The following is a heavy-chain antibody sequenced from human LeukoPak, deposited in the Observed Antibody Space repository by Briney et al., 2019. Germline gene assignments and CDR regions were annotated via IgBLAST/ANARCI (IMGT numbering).Heavy chain of an antibody. CDR2: INPNSGGT. Sequence: GSSVKVSCKASGGTFSSYAISWVRQAPGQGLEWMGWINPNSGGTNYAQKFQGRVTMTRDTSISTAYMELSRLRSDDTAVYYCVSNLLVYKAFDYWGQGTLVTVSS. J-gene: IGHJ4*02. CDR3: VSNLLVYKAFDY. V-gene: IGHV1-2*02. CDR1: GGTFSSYA. D-gene: IGHD2-8*02.